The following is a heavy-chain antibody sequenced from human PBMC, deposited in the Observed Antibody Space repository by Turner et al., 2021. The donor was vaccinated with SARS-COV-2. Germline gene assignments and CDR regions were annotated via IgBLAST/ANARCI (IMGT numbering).Heavy chain of an antibody. Sequence: EVQLVESGGGLVQPGGSLRLSGAASGFTFSSYDMHWVRQVTGKGLEWVAGIGTAGDPYYPGSVKGRFTISRENAKNSLYLQMNSLRAGDTAVYYCARGRGYCSSTSCYTNDAFDIWGQGTMVTISS. CDR3: ARGRGYCSSTSCYTNDAFDI. CDR2: IGTAGDP. V-gene: IGHV3-13*05. D-gene: IGHD2-2*02. CDR1: GFTFSSYD. J-gene: IGHJ3*02.